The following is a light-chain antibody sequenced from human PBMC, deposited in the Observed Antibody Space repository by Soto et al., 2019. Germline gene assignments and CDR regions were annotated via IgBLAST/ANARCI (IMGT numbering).Light chain of an antibody. CDR3: CSYAGSYTGV. J-gene: IGLJ1*01. CDR2: DVS. V-gene: IGLV2-11*01. Sequence: LTQPRSVSGSPGQSVTISCTGTSSDVGGYNYVSWYQQHPGKAPKLMIYDVSKRPSGVPDRFSGSKSGNTASLTISGLQAEDEADYYCCSYAGSYTGVFGTGTKVTVL. CDR1: SSDVGGYNY.